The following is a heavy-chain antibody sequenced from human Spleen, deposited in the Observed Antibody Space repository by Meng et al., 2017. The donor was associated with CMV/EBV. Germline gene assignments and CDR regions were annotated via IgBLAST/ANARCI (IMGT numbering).Heavy chain of an antibody. D-gene: IGHD3-3*01. Sequence: SETLSLTCAVYGGSFSGYYWSWIRQPPGKGLEWIGEINHSGSTHYNPSLKSRVTISVDTSKNQFSLKLSSVTAADTAVYYCARGPWEWLLRSYYYYGMDVWGQGTTVTVSS. CDR1: GGSFSGYY. CDR2: INHSGST. V-gene: IGHV4-34*01. J-gene: IGHJ6*02. CDR3: ARGPWEWLLRSYYYYGMDV.